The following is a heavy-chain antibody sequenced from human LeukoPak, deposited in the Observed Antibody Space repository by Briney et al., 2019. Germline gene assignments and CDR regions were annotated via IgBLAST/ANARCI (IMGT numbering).Heavy chain of an antibody. D-gene: IGHD6-19*01. CDR3: AKTTTGYGSGRFPGWPVDY. J-gene: IGHJ4*02. CDR1: GFTFSSYA. V-gene: IGHV3-23*01. Sequence: GGSLRLSCAASGFTFSSYAMYWVRQAPGKGLEWVSGIFGSGGSTHYADSVKGRFTISRDNSKNTVYLQMNSLRAEDTAVYYCAKTTTGYGSGRFPGWPVDYWGQGTLVTVSS. CDR2: IFGSGGST.